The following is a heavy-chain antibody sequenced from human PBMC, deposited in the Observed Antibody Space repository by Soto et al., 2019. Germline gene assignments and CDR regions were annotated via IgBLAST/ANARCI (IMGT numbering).Heavy chain of an antibody. V-gene: IGHV5-51*01. CDR2: IFPADADA. D-gene: IGHD3-16*01. CDR1: GYSFGSDW. Sequence: GESLKISCEASGYSFGSDWVGLVRQMSGRGLEWVGIIFPADADARYSPSFEGQVTISADNFLTTAYLEGSSLKASVSPTYYCTRVHMITFDGPFSRAFYFTSWGQGTRVTVSS. J-gene: IGHJ4*02. CDR3: TRVHMITFDGPFSRAFYFTS.